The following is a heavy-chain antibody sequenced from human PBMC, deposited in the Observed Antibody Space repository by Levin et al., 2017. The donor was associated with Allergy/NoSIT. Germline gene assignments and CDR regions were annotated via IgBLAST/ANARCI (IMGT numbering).Heavy chain of an antibody. J-gene: IGHJ3*02. V-gene: IGHV4-31*03. CDR1: GASISSGGNY. Sequence: SETLSLTCTVSGASISSGGNYWSWIRQHPGKGLEWIGYIYYSGSTHYNPSLKSRFTISLDTSKNQFSLKLSSVIAADTAVYYCARAPRAIVVKTDAFDIWGQGTMVTVSS. CDR2: IYYSGST. CDR3: ARAPRAIVVKTDAFDI. D-gene: IGHD3-22*01.